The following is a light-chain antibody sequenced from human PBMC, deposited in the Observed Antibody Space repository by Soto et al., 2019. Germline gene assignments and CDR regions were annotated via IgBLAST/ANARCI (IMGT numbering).Light chain of an antibody. Sequence: DIQMTQSPSTLSASVGDRVTITCRASQSISSWLAWYQQRPGEAPKVLIYEASNLERGVPSRFSGSGSGTEFTLTISSLQPDDFATYYCQQYSTFPVTFGQGTRLEIK. CDR2: EAS. CDR3: QQYSTFPVT. CDR1: QSISSW. V-gene: IGKV1-5*03. J-gene: IGKJ5*01.